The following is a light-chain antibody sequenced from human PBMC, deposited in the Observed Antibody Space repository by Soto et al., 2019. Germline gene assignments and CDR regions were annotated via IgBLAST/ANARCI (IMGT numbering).Light chain of an antibody. CDR1: QSFRGL. V-gene: IGKV3-11*01. CDR2: DAY. Sequence: EDVLTQSPATLSLSPGERATLSCRASQSFRGLLAWYQQKPGQAPRLLIYDAYNRATGIPPRFSGSGSGTDFTLTISSLEPEDSAVYYCQQRHMCPITFGQGTLLEIK. J-gene: IGKJ5*01. CDR3: QQRHMCPIT.